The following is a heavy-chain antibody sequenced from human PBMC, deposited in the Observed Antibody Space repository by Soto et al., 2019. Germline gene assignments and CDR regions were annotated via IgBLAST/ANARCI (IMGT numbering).Heavy chain of an antibody. CDR3: ARDQGSLYYYYMDV. J-gene: IGHJ6*03. V-gene: IGHV3-33*01. CDR2: IWYDGSNK. Sequence: PGGSLRLSCAASGFTFSSYGMHWVRQAPGKGLEWVAVIWYDGSNKYYADSVKGRFTISRDNSKNTLYLQMNSLRAEDTAVYYCARDQGSLYYYYMDVWGKGTTVTVSS. CDR1: GFTFSSYG.